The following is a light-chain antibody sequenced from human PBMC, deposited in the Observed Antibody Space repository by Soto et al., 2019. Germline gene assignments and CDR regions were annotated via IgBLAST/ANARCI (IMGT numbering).Light chain of an antibody. CDR1: NSDVGGYNF. V-gene: IGLV2-11*01. CDR3: CSYTASDIWV. Sequence: QSALTQPRSVSGSPGQSVTISCTGTNSDVGGYNFVSWYQQLPGKAPKLMISAVSQRPSGVPDRFSGSKSGNTASLTISGLHADDEAEYFCCSYTASDIWVFGGGTKLTVL. CDR2: AVS. J-gene: IGLJ3*02.